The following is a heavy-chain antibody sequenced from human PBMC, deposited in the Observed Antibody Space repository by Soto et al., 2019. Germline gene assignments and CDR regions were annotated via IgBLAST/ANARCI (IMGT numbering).Heavy chain of an antibody. Sequence: RPSVKVSCKASGGTFSSYDINWVRQATGQGLEWMGWMNPNSGNTGYAQKFQGRVTMTRNTSISTAYMELSSLRSEDTAVYYCASIYCSSTSCVFDYWGQGTLDTVSS. D-gene: IGHD2-2*01. CDR2: MNPNSGNT. CDR1: GGTFSSYD. V-gene: IGHV1-8*02. J-gene: IGHJ4*02. CDR3: ASIYCSSTSCVFDY.